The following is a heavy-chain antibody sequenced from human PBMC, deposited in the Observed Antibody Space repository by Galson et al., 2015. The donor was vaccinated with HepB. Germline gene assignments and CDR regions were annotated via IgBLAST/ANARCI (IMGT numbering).Heavy chain of an antibody. CDR2: ISTYDGNT. D-gene: IGHD3-22*01. J-gene: IGHJ6*03. CDR3: ARDSSYYDTSGLYYYYYMDV. V-gene: IGHV1-18*01. Sequence: SVKVSCKASGYNFIGYGISWVRQAPGQGLEWMGWISTYDGNTEYAQKFQGRVTLTTDSSTTTAYMELTSLRSDDTAVYYCARDSSYYDTSGLYYYYYMDVWGKGTTVTVSS. CDR1: GYNFIGYG.